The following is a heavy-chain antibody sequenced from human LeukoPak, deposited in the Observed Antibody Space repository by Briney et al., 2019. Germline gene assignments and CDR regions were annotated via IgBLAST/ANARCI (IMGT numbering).Heavy chain of an antibody. J-gene: IGHJ4*02. D-gene: IGHD2-2*01. V-gene: IGHV1-2*02. CDR1: GYIFTSYY. CDR3: ARLADCSSSSCRSFDY. CDR2: INPSGGSS. Sequence: ASVKVSCKASGYIFTSYYVHWVRQAPRQGLEWMGMINPSGGSSTYAQEFQGRVTMTRDTSISTAYMELSRLRSDDTAVYYCARLADCSSSSCRSFDYWGQGTLVTVSS.